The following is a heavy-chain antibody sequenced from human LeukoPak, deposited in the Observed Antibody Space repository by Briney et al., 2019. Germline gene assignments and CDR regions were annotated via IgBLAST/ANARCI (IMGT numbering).Heavy chain of an antibody. CDR1: GFTFRSYS. J-gene: IGHJ4*02. D-gene: IGHD6-13*01. CDR3: VRDDSSHFYC. Sequence: GGSLRLSCAASGFTFRSYSMHWVRQAPGKGLVWVSRINRDGSSTNHADSVKGRFTISRDNAKNTLYLQMNSLRAEDTAVYYCVRDDSSHFYCWGQGALVTVSS. CDR2: INRDGSST. V-gene: IGHV3-74*01.